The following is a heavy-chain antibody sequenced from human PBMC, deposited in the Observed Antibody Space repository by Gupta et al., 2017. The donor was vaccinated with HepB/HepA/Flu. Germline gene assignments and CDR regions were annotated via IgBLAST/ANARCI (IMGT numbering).Heavy chain of an antibody. J-gene: IGHJ4*02. CDR2: ISDSGSAT. D-gene: IGHD1/OR15-1a*01. Sequence: EVEVLESGGDLLQPGGSLRLSCTASRFTFRSHAMNWVRQAPGKGLEWVSLISDSGSATYYADSVKGRFTVSRDNSKNTVYLQMNSLRSEDTAVYYCVRGTGTIDYWGQGTLVIVSS. CDR1: RFTFRSHA. V-gene: IGHV3-23*01. CDR3: VRGTGTIDY.